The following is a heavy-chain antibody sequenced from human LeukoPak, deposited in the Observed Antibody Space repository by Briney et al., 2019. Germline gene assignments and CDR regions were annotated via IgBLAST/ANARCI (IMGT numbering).Heavy chain of an antibody. D-gene: IGHD2-8*01. CDR3: ARSLFCTSGGCYYEH. CDR1: GFTFSCYW. J-gene: IGHJ4*02. V-gene: IGHV3-74*01. CDR2: IKTDGVSA. Sequence: PGGSLRLSCAASGFTFSCYWMHWVRQAPGKGLVWVSGIKTDGVSANYVDSVKGRLTISRDNAKSTLFLQMNSLRAEDTAIYYCARSLFCTSGGCYYEHWGQGVLVTVSS.